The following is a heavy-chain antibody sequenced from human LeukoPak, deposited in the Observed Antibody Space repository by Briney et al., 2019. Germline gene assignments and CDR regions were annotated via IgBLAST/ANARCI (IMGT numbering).Heavy chain of an antibody. J-gene: IGHJ6*02. D-gene: IGHD3-3*01. CDR3: ARARGNYDFWSGYWGSDYYYGMDV. Sequence: ASVKVSCKASGYSFSDYYLHWLRQAPGQGLEWMGWINPNSGGTNYAQKFQGRVTMTRDTSISTAYMELSRLRSDDTAVYYCARARGNYDFWSGYWGSDYYYGMDVWGQGTTVTVSS. V-gene: IGHV1-2*02. CDR1: GYSFSDYY. CDR2: INPNSGGT.